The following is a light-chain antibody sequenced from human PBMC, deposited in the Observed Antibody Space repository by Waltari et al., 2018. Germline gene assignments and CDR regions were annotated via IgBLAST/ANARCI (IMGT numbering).Light chain of an antibody. CDR2: DAS. J-gene: IGKJ1*01. CDR3: QQRCKWT. V-gene: IGKV3-11*01. Sequence: EIVLTQSPATLSLSPGERATLSCRASQSIGSYLAWFQQKRGQAPRLVVYDASTRATGIPARFSGSGSGTDFTLTISSVEPEDFAVYYCQQRCKWTFGQGTKVEIK. CDR1: QSIGSY.